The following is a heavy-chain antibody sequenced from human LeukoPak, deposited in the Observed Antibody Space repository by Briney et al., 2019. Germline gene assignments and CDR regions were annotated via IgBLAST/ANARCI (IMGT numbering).Heavy chain of an antibody. V-gene: IGHV1-24*01. CDR2: FDPEDGET. CDR1: GYTLTELS. D-gene: IGHD5-12*01. CDR3: ATDRGSPRKGDY. J-gene: IGHJ4*02. Sequence: ASVKVSCKVSGYTLTELSMHWVRQAPGKGLEWMGGFDPEDGETIYTQKFQGRVTMTEDTSTDTAYMELSSLRSEDTAVYYCATDRGSPRKGDYWGQGTLVTVSS.